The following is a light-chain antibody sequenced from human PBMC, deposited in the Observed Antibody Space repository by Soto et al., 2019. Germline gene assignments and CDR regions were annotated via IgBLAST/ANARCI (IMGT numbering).Light chain of an antibody. Sequence: DIQMTQSPSSLSASVGDRVTITCRASQSISSYLNWYQQKPGKAPKLLIYTTSSLQSGVPSRFSGSGSETDFTLTSSSLQPEDFATYSCQQSYNTAWTFGQGTKVDIK. CDR2: TTS. J-gene: IGKJ1*01. V-gene: IGKV1-39*01. CDR3: QQSYNTAWT. CDR1: QSISSY.